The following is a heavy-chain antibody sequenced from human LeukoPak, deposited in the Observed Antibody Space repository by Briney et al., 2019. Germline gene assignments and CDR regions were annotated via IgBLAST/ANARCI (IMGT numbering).Heavy chain of an antibody. Sequence: ASVKVSCKASGYTFTSYVMNWVRQAPGKGLEWVGWINTNTWNPTYAQGFTGRFVFSLDTSVSTAHLQISSLKAADTAVYYCASEVYAVRGVIISEFDSWGRGTLVTASS. CDR1: GYTFTSYV. CDR2: INTNTWNP. J-gene: IGHJ4*02. CDR3: ASEVYAVRGVIISEFDS. V-gene: IGHV7-4-1*02. D-gene: IGHD3-10*01.